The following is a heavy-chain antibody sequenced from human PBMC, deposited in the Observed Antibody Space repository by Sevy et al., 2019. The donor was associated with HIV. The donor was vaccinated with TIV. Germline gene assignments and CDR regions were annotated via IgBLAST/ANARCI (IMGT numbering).Heavy chain of an antibody. CDR2: ISSSGGIT. CDR1: GFTFNNYA. D-gene: IGHD2-2*01. CDR3: AKDEKYQLPRGTFDY. V-gene: IGHV3-23*01. Sequence: GGSLRLSCAASGFTFNNYAMSWVRQAPGKGLEWVSAISSSGGITYYADSVKGRFTISRDISKNTLYRQMNSLRAEDTAIYYCAKDEKYQLPRGTFDYWGQGTLVTVSS. J-gene: IGHJ4*02.